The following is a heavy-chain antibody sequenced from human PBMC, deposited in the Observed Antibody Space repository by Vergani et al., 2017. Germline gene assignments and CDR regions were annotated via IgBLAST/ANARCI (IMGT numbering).Heavy chain of an antibody. CDR2: IYSTGST. CDR1: GDSISSGVYY. J-gene: IGHJ4*02. Sequence: QVQLQESGPGLVKPSQTLSLTCSVSGDSISSGVYYWNWIRQHPGKGLVWIGYIYSTGSTHHNPSLRRRINMSVDTSKNQFSLKLNSVTAADTAMYYCARMGGYXEGDAFRIGYFDSWGPGVLVTVSS. CDR3: ARMGGYXEGDAFRIGYFDS. V-gene: IGHV4-31*03. D-gene: IGHD2-2*01.